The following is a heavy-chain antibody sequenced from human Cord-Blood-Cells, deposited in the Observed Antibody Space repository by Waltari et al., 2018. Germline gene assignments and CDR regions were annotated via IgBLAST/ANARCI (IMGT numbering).Heavy chain of an antibody. CDR3: ARDGDTAMAYWYFDL. Sequence: QVQLQESGPGLVKPSQTLSLPCTVSGGSISSGHYYWSWIRQPPGKGLEWIGYIYYSGSTYYNPSLKSRVTISVDTSKNQFSLKLSSVTAADTAVYYCARDGDTAMAYWYFDLWGRGTLVTVSS. CDR2: IYYSGST. V-gene: IGHV4-30-4*08. J-gene: IGHJ2*01. D-gene: IGHD5-18*01. CDR1: GGSISSGHYY.